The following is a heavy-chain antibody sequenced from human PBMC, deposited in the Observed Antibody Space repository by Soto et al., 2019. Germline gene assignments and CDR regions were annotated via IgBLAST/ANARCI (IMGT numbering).Heavy chain of an antibody. J-gene: IGHJ5*02. D-gene: IGHD3-3*01. Sequence: SETLSLTCTVSGGSISSGGYYWSWICQHPGKGLEWIGYIYYSGSTYYNPSLKSRVTISVDTSKNQFSLKLSSVTAADTAVYYCARGPSRDTTYDFGSWFDPWGQGTLVTVSS. V-gene: IGHV4-31*03. CDR1: GGSISSGGYY. CDR3: ARGPSRDTTYDFGSWFDP. CDR2: IYYSGST.